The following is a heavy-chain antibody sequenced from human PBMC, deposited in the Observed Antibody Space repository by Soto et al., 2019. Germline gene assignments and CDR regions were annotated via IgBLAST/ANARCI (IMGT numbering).Heavy chain of an antibody. CDR3: ASSTDRSGYYYVNFVY. CDR2: IIPIFGTA. Sequence: QVQLVQSGAEVKKPGSSVKVSCKASGGTFSSYAISWVRQAPGQGLEGMGGIIPIFGTANYAQKFQGRVKITADESTSQAYMELSSLRSEDTAVYYCASSTDRSGYYYVNFVYWLQGTLVTVSS. V-gene: IGHV1-69*01. J-gene: IGHJ4*02. D-gene: IGHD3-22*01. CDR1: GGTFSSYA.